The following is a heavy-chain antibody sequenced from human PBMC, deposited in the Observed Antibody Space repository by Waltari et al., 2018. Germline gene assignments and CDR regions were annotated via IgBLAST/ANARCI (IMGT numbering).Heavy chain of an antibody. D-gene: IGHD2-21*02. Sequence: QVQLQESGPGLVKPSETLSLTCPVSGGSISSYYWSWIRQPPGKGLEWIGYIYYSGSTNYNPSLKSRVTISVDTSKNQFSLKLSSVTAADTAVYYCASSDGGNSLWAFDIWGQGTMVTVSS. V-gene: IGHV4-59*01. CDR1: GGSISSYY. J-gene: IGHJ3*02. CDR3: ASSDGGNSLWAFDI. CDR2: IYYSGST.